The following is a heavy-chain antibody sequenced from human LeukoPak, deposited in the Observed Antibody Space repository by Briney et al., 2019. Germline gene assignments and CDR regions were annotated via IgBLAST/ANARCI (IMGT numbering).Heavy chain of an antibody. CDR2: IYYSGST. CDR1: GGSISSYY. CDR3: ARTTMVRGTYYMNV. J-gene: IGHJ6*03. V-gene: IGHV4-59*01. Sequence: SETLSLTCTVSGGSISSYYWSWIRQPPGKGLEWIGYIYYSGSTNYNPSLKSRVTISVDTSKNQFSLKLSSVTAADTAVYYCARTTMVRGTYYMNVWGKGTTVTISS. D-gene: IGHD3-10*01.